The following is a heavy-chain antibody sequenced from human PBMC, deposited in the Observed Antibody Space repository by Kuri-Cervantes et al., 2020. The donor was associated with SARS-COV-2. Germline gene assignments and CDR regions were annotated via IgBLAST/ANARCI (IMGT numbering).Heavy chain of an antibody. V-gene: IGHV4-61*01. CDR1: GGSVNSGSYY. CDR3: ARLRRHNNGWFATGYYMDV. J-gene: IGHJ6*03. Sequence: ESLKISCTVSGGSVNSGSYYWSWIRQPPGKGLEWIGDIFYSGRTNYNPSLKSRVTISVDTSKNQFSLNLTSVTAADTAVYYCARLRRHNNGWFATGYYMDVWGKGTTVTVSS. CDR2: IFYSGRT. D-gene: IGHD6-19*01.